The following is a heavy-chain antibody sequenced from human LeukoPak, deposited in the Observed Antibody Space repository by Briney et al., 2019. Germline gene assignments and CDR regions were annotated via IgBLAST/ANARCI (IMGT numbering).Heavy chain of an antibody. CDR1: GFTFSSYA. Sequence: GGSLRLSCAASGFTFSSYAMSWVRQAPGKGLEWVSAISGSGGSTYYADSVKGRFTISRDNSKTTLYLQMNSLRAEDTAVYYCAKAPRLITTAYFDYWGQGTLVTVSS. J-gene: IGHJ4*02. V-gene: IGHV3-23*01. CDR3: AKAPRLITTAYFDY. CDR2: ISGSGGST. D-gene: IGHD1-1*01.